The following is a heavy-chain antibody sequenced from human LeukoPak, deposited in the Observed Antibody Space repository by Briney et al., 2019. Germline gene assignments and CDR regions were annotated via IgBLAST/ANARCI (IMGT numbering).Heavy chain of an antibody. J-gene: IGHJ4*02. CDR1: GYTFTGYY. CDR3: ARGQGVVPADY. CDR2: INPNSGGT. V-gene: IGHV1-2*02. D-gene: IGHD2-2*01. Sequence: ASVKVSCNASGYTFTGYYMHWVRQAPGQGLEWMGWINPNSGGTNYAQDFQGSVTMTRDTSISTAYMELSSLRSDDTAVYYCARGQGVVPADYRGQGTLVTVSS.